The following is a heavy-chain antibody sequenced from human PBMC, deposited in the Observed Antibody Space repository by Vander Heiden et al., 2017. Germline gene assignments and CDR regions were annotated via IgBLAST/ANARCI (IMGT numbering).Heavy chain of an antibody. CDR2: INHSGST. D-gene: IGHD6-6*01. Sequence: QVQLQQWGAGLLKPSETLSLPCAVYAGSFSGYYWSWIRQPPGKGLEWIGEINHSGSTNYNPSLKSRVTISVDTSKNQCSLKLSSVTAADTAVYYCARGQLVFDPWGQGTLVTVSS. V-gene: IGHV4-34*01. J-gene: IGHJ5*02. CDR3: ARGQLVFDP. CDR1: AGSFSGYY.